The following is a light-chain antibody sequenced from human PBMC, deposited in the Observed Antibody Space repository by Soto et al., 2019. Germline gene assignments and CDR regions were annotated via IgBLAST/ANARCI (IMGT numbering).Light chain of an antibody. CDR1: SSNIGAGYD. Sequence: QSVLTQPPSVSGAPGQRVTISCTGSSSNIGAGYDVHWYQQLPGTAPKLLIYGNSNRPSGVPDRFSGSKSGTSASLAITGLKDEDEADYYFQSYDSSLSGWVFGTGTKLTVL. CDR2: GNS. J-gene: IGLJ1*01. CDR3: QSYDSSLSGWV. V-gene: IGLV1-40*01.